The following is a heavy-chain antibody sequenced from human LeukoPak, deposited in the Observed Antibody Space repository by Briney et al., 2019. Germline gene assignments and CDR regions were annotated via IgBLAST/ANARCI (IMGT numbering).Heavy chain of an antibody. CDR2: TYYRSKGYN. J-gene: IGHJ6*04. CDR1: GDSVSSNSAA. V-gene: IGHV6-1*01. D-gene: IGHD3-10*01. CDR3: ARDGSGSYYPYYYYGMVV. Sequence: SQTLSLTCAISGDSVSSNSAAWNWIRQSASRGLEWLGRTYYRSKGYNDYAVSVKSRITINPDTSKNQFSLQLNSVTPEDTAVYYCARDGSGSYYPYYYYGMVVWGKGTTVTVSS.